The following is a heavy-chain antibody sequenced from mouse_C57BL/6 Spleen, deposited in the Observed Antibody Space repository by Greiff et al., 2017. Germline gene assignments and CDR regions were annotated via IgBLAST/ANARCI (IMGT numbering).Heavy chain of an antibody. J-gene: IGHJ2*01. Sequence: VKLMESGPELVKPGASVKLSCKASGYTFTSYDINWVKQRPGQGLEWIGWIYPRDGSTKYNEEFKGKATLTVDTSSSTAYMELHSLTSEDSAVYFCARRGKQYYFDYWGQGTTLTVSS. CDR2: IYPRDGST. V-gene: IGHV1-85*01. D-gene: IGHD2-1*01. CDR3: ARRGKQYYFDY. CDR1: GYTFTSYD.